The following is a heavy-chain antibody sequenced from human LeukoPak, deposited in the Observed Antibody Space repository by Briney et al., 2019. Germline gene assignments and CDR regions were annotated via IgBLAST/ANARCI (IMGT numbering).Heavy chain of an antibody. CDR1: GGSISSSTYY. D-gene: IGHD3-22*01. CDR3: TRGSIAYYYMDV. CDR2: INYSGST. Sequence: SETLSLTCTVSGGSISSSTYYWGWIRQPPGKGLEWIGTINYSGSTFYNPSLKSRVTISVDMSKNQFSLKLSSVTAADTAVYYCTRGSIAYYYMDVWGKGTTVTISS. V-gene: IGHV4-39*07. J-gene: IGHJ6*03.